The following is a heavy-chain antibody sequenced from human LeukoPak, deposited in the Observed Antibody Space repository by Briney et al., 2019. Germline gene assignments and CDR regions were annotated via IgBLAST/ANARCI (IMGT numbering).Heavy chain of an antibody. CDR1: GFTFSSYS. Sequence: GGSLRLSCAASGFTFSSYSMNWVRQAPGKGLEWVSSISSNSNIYYADSVKGRFTISRDNAKNSLYLQMNSLRAEDTAVYYCAREESSSSGYYFDYWGQGALVTVSS. CDR3: AREESSSSGYYFDY. D-gene: IGHD6-6*01. CDR2: ISSNSNI. V-gene: IGHV3-21*01. J-gene: IGHJ4*02.